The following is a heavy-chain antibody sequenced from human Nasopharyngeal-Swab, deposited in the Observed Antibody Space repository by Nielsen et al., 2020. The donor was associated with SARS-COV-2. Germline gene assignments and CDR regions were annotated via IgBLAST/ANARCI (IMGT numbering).Heavy chain of an antibody. V-gene: IGHV3-9*01. D-gene: IGHD3-10*01. CDR3: AKAPTMVRGVLDY. CDR2: ISWNSGSI. CDR1: GFTFDDYA. J-gene: IGHJ4*02. Sequence: SLKISCAASGFTFDDYAMHWVRQAPGKGLEWVSGISWNSGSIGYADSVKGRFTISRDNAKNPLYLQMNSLRAEDTALYYCAKAPTMVRGVLDYWGQGTLVTVSS.